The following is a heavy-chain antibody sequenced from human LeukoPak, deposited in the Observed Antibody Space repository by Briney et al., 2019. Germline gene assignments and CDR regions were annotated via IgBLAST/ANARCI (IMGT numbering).Heavy chain of an antibody. CDR3: ARQRSYYDSSGYYYAFDI. V-gene: IGHV5-51*01. J-gene: IGHJ3*02. CDR2: IYPGDSDT. D-gene: IGHD3-22*01. Sequence: GESLTISCKGSGYSFTTYWIGWVRQMPGKGLEWMGIIYPGDSDTRYSPSFQGQVTISADKSISTAYLQWSSLKASDTAMYYCARQRSYYDSSGYYYAFDIWGQGTMVTVSS. CDR1: GYSFTTYW.